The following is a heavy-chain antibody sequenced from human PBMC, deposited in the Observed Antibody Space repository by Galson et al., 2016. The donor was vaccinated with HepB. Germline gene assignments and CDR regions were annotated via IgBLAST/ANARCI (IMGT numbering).Heavy chain of an antibody. V-gene: IGHV4-39*01. CDR3: ARHRGSLPIAASDLHPYYLDF. CDR2: AFYNGRT. CDR1: GGSINISNFY. J-gene: IGHJ4*02. Sequence: SETLSLTCTVSGGSINISNFYWGWIRQSPGRGLEWIGSAFYNGRTYYNPSLKSRVTISVDTSKTQVSLKVRSVTASDTAVYYCARHRGSLPIAASDLHPYYLDFWGQGALVTVSS. D-gene: IGHD6-6*01.